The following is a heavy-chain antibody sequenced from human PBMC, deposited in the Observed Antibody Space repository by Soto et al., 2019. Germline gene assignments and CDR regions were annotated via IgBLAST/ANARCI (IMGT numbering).Heavy chain of an antibody. Sequence: QVQLQESALGLMKPSETLSLTCTVSGGSVSSYYWSWVRQPPGKRPEWIAYIYNGGTTNYNPSLKSRLTISLDTSKNQFSLKLSSVTAADTAVYFCARGGPSSKWLDPWGQGIQVTVSS. V-gene: IGHV4-59*02. CDR2: IYNGGTT. J-gene: IGHJ5*02. CDR1: GGSVSSYY. CDR3: ARGGPSSKWLDP.